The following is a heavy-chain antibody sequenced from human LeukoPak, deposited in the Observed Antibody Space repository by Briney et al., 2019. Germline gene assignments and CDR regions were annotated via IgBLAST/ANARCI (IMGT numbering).Heavy chain of an antibody. CDR2: IRSKAYGGTT. CDR3: TRDPQPDYDFWSGYYLFPSRYYYGMDV. D-gene: IGHD3-3*01. V-gene: IGHV3-49*04. CDR1: GFTFGDYA. J-gene: IGHJ6*02. Sequence: PGGSLRLSCTASGFTFGDYAMSWVRQAPGKGLEWVGFIRSKAYGGTTEYAASVKGRFTISRDDSKSIAYLQMNSLKTEDTAVYYCTRDPQPDYDFWSGYYLFPSRYYYGMDVWGQGTTVTVSS.